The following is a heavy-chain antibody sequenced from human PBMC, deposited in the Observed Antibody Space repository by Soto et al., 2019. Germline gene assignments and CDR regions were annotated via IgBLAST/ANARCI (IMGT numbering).Heavy chain of an antibody. CDR3: ARDTETLGPRANDALDI. CDR1: GYTFSAYT. V-gene: IGHV1-3*01. Sequence: QAQLVQSGAEMKKPGASVKVSCKAAGYTFSAYTMNWVRQAPGQSLEWMGWINVGSGNTRYSQNFQGRVSITRDTSASTVYRELTGLKSEDTAMYYCARDTETLGPRANDALDIWGQGTMVTVSS. CDR2: INVGSGNT. J-gene: IGHJ3*02. D-gene: IGHD3-3*02.